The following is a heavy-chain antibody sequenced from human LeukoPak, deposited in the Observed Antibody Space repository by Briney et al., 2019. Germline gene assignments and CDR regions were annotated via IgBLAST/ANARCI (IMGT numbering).Heavy chain of an antibody. CDR2: VSTDGGSK. CDR3: ARDAKYSYYYDSSGPRAPDY. CDR1: GFTFSSYG. J-gene: IGHJ4*02. D-gene: IGHD3-22*01. V-gene: IGHV3-30*03. Sequence: GGSLRLSCAASGFTFSSYGMHWVRQAPGKGLEWVAVVSTDGGSKYYADSVKGRFTISRDNSKNTLYLQMNSLRAEDTAVYYCARDAKYSYYYDSSGPRAPDYWGQGTLVTVSS.